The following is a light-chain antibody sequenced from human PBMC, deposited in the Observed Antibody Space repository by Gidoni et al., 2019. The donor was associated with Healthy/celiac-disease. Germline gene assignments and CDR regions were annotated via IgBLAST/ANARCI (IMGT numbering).Light chain of an antibody. Sequence: QSVLTQPPSASGTPGQRVTISCSGSSSNCGSNPVNWSQQLPGTAPKLLIYSNNQRPPGVPDRFPGSKSGTSASLAISGLQSEDEADYYCAAWDDSLNGLNWVFGGGTKLTVL. CDR1: SSNCGSNP. J-gene: IGLJ3*02. CDR2: SNN. V-gene: IGLV1-44*01. CDR3: AAWDDSLNGLNWV.